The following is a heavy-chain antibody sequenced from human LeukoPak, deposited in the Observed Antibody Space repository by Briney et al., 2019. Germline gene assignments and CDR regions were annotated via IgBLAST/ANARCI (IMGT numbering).Heavy chain of an antibody. D-gene: IGHD4-23*01. Sequence: SETLSLTCTVSGVSITSYNFRSIWQPAGKGLEWIGRIYTTGSTNYNPSLKSRVTISVDTSKNQFSLKLSSVTAADTDAYYCERCRGAYGGNYYWGRGTLVTVSS. CDR2: IYTTGST. J-gene: IGHJ4*02. V-gene: IGHV4-4*07. CDR1: GVSITSYN. CDR3: ERCRGAYGGNYY.